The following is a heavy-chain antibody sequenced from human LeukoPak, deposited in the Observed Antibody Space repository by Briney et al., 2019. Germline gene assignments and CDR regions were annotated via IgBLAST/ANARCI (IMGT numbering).Heavy chain of an antibody. CDR1: GGSISSGDYY. CDR3: ARGRKIKKVSGYHSLNSLPYYYGMDV. CDR2: IYYSGST. V-gene: IGHV4-30-4*01. J-gene: IGHJ6*02. Sequence: SQTLSLTCTVSGGSISSGDYYWSWIRQPPGKGLEWIGYIYYSGSTYYNPSLKSRVTISVDTSKNQFSLKLSSVTAADTAVYYCARGRKIKKVSGYHSLNSLPYYYGMDVWGQGTTVTVSS. D-gene: IGHD3-22*01.